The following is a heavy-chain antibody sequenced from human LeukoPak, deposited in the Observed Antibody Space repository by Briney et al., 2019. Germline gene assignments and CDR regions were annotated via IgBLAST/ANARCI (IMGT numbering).Heavy chain of an antibody. CDR2: ISSSGSTI. Sequence: GGSLRLSCAASGFTFSSYSMNWVRQAPGKGLEWVSYISSSGSTIYYADSVKGRFTISRDNAKNSLYLQMNSLRAEDTAVYYCARHYGDYVRAPFDYWGQGTLVTVSS. D-gene: IGHD4-17*01. CDR3: ARHYGDYVRAPFDY. CDR1: GFTFSSYS. V-gene: IGHV3-48*04. J-gene: IGHJ4*02.